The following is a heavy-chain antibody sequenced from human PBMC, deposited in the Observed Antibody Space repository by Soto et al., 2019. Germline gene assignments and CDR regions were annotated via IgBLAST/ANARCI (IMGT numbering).Heavy chain of an antibody. J-gene: IGHJ4*02. CDR3: AKDIAVGVGAFY. D-gene: IGHD1-26*01. Sequence: EVQLVESGGGLVQPGRSLRLSCAASGFTFDDYAMHWVRQAPGKGLEWVSGISWNSGSIGYADSVKGRFTISRDNAKNSLYLQMNSLRAEDTALYYCAKDIAVGVGAFYWGQGTLVTVSS. CDR2: ISWNSGSI. V-gene: IGHV3-9*01. CDR1: GFTFDDYA.